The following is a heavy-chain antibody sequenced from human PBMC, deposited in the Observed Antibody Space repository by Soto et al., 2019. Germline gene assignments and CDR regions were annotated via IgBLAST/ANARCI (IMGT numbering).Heavy chain of an antibody. D-gene: IGHD3-10*01. V-gene: IGHV4-39*01. J-gene: IGHJ4*02. CDR3: ARHGPVDYYGSGSYYRIDY. CDR2: IYYSGST. Sequence: SETLSLTCTVSGGSISSSSYYWGWIRQPPGKGLEWIGSIYYSGSTYYNPSLKSRVTISVDTSKNQFSLKLSFVTAADTAVYYCARHGPVDYYGSGSYYRIDYWGQGTLVTVSS. CDR1: GGSISSSSYY.